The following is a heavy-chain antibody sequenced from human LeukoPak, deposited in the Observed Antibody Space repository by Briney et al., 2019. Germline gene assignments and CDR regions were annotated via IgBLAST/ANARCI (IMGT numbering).Heavy chain of an antibody. CDR1: GFSFSTYS. CDR3: ARWYSSGWYSDY. CDR2: VSGTSEYI. V-gene: IGHV3-21*06. D-gene: IGHD6-19*01. J-gene: IGHJ4*02. Sequence: PGGSLRLSCAASGFSFSTYSMIWVRQAPGKGLEWVSSVSGTSEYIYYAVSVRGRFTISRDNAKNTVYLQMNSLRAEDTAVYYCARWYSSGWYSDYWGQGTLVTVSS.